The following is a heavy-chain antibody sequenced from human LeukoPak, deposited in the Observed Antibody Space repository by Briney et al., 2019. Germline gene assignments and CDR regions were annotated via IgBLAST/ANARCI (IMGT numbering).Heavy chain of an antibody. CDR1: GYSISSGSY. J-gene: IGHJ4*02. Sequence: SETLSLTCTVSGYSISSGSYWGWFRHPPGKGRGGIGRTFHSGATIYNPSPKSRVTISLDTSKNKFSLKLTLLTAADTAVYYCARDGGYGGYDDYWGQGTLVTVS. D-gene: IGHD5-12*01. V-gene: IGHV4-38-2*02. CDR3: ARDGGYGGYDDY. CDR2: TFHSGAT.